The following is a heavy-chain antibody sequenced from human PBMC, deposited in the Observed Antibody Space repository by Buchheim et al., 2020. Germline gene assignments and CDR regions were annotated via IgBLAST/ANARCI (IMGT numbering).Heavy chain of an antibody. Sequence: EVQLVESGGGLVQPGESLRLSCAVSGFTFRRYWMHWVRQVPGKGLLWVSRINPDETNILYADSVKGRFTISRANAKNTLSLQMNNLRVEDTAVYYCARDQTVAGPSTYDYWGQG. CDR1: GFTFRRYW. J-gene: IGHJ4*02. V-gene: IGHV3-74*01. CDR3: ARDQTVAGPSTYDY. D-gene: IGHD6-19*01. CDR2: INPDETNI.